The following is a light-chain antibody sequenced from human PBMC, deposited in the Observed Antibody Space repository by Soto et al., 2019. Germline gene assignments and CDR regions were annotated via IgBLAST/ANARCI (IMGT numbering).Light chain of an antibody. CDR3: QTWGTGIHV. Sequence: QPVLTQSPSASASLGASVKLTCTLSSGHSSYAIAWHQQQPEKGPRYLMKLNSDGSHSKGDGIPDRFSGSSSGAERYLTISSLQSEDEVDYYCQTWGTGIHVFGGGTQLTVL. J-gene: IGLJ7*01. CDR1: SGHSSYA. CDR2: LNSDGSH. V-gene: IGLV4-69*01.